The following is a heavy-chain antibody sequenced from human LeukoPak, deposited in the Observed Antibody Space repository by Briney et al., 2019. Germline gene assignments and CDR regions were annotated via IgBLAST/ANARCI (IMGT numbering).Heavy chain of an antibody. CDR1: GFPFSSHV. D-gene: IGHD3-9*01. CDR3: ARDYDWAFDF. V-gene: IGHV3-48*02. CDR2: INHNGEAI. J-gene: IGHJ4*02. Sequence: PGGSLRLSCAASGFPFSSHVLSWVRQAPGKGLEWIAYINHNGEAIYYPDFVKGRFIISRDNAKNSLFLQMNDLRDEDTAVYYCARDYDWAFDFWGQRTRVTVSS.